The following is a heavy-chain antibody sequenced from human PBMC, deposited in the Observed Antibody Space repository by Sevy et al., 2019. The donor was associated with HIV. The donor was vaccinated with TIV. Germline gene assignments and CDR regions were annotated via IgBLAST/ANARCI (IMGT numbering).Heavy chain of an antibody. CDR1: GFTFDDYG. J-gene: IGHJ3*01. CDR3: ARRVRNYYDSSGADDVFDV. V-gene: IGHV3-20*04. D-gene: IGHD3-22*01. CDR2: INWNGGST. Sequence: GGSLRLSCAASGFTFDDYGMSWVRQAPGKGLEWVSGINWNGGSTGYAESVKGRFIISRDNAKNSLYLQMNSLRAEDKALYYCARRVRNYYDSSGADDVFDVWSQGTMVTVSS.